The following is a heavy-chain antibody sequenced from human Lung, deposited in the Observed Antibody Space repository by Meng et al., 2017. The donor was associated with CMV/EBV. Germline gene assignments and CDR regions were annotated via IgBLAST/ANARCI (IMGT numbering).Heavy chain of an antibody. D-gene: IGHD6-13*01. Sequence: GESLKISCAASGFTFDDYGVSWVRQVPGKGLEWGAGINWNGDSTGYADSVKGRFTISRENAKNSLYLQMNSLRAEDTALYHCARGGSSSWRQGVFDYWGQGTLVTVSS. J-gene: IGHJ4*02. CDR3: ARGGSSSWRQGVFDY. CDR1: GFTFDDYG. V-gene: IGHV3-20*01. CDR2: INWNGDST.